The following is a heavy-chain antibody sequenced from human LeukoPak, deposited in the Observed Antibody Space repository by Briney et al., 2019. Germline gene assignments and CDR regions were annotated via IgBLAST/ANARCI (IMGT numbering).Heavy chain of an antibody. D-gene: IGHD2-15*01. J-gene: IGHJ4*02. CDR3: ARSLGYSSGG. Sequence: GGSLRLSCAASGFTSRSHWMHWVRQVLEKRLVWVSHISTDGTTTNYADSVKGRFTISRDNAKDTLYLQMHSLRVDDTAVYYCARSLGYSSGGWGQGTLVTVSS. CDR2: ISTDGTTT. V-gene: IGHV3-74*01. CDR1: GFTSRSHW.